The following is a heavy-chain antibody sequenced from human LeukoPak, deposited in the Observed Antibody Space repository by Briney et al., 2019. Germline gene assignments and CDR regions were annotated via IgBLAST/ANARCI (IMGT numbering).Heavy chain of an antibody. J-gene: IGHJ5*02. V-gene: IGHV1-69*13. Sequence: ASVTVSCKASGGTFSSYAISWVRQAPGQGLEWMGGIIPIFGTANYAQKFQGRVTITADESTSTAYMELSSLRSEDTAVYYCARVLRGEVGYCTNGVCYHNWFDPWGQGTLVTVSS. CDR2: IIPIFGTA. CDR3: ARVLRGEVGYCTNGVCYHNWFDP. CDR1: GGTFSSYA. D-gene: IGHD2-8*01.